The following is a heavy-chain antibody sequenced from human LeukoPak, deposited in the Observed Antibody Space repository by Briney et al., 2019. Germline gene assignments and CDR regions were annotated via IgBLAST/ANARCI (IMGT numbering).Heavy chain of an antibody. CDR3: AAVPGIIIAGYFAS. CDR1: GFTFTSSA. J-gene: IGHJ4*02. D-gene: IGHD3-10*02. CDR2: VGSTGGTT. Sequence: GGSMRLACVAAGFTFTSSAMTWVRQAPGKGLEWVSVVGSTGGTTYYADSVKGRFTITRDNAKNTMILQMNNLRVEDTAVYYCAAVPGIIIAGYFASWGRGTLVAVSA. V-gene: IGHV3-23*01.